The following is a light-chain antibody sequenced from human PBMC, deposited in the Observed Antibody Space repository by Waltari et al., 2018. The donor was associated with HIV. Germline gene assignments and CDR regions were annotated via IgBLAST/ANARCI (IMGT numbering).Light chain of an antibody. Sequence: QAVLTHPPSASGTPGQRVTISSYGGRPNIGCTFVYWYHHLPGTAPKLLISKTNQRPSGVPDRFAGSKSGSSASLTISGLRSEDEAVYYCASWDDILSSVIFGGGTKVTVL. CDR1: RPNIGCTF. CDR3: ASWDDILSSVI. CDR2: KTN. V-gene: IGLV1-47*01. J-gene: IGLJ2*01.